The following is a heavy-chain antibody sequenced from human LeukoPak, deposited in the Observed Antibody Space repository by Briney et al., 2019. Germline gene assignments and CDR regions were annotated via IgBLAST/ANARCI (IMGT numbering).Heavy chain of an antibody. D-gene: IGHD1-26*01. CDR2: IVVGSGNT. Sequence: GASVKVSCKASGFTFTSSAMQWVRQARGQRLEWIGWIVVGSGNTNYAQKFQERVTITRGMSTSTAYMELSSLRSEDTAVYYCAADLQGVGYFDYWGQGTLVTVSS. CDR1: GFTFTSSA. V-gene: IGHV1-58*02. J-gene: IGHJ4*02. CDR3: AADLQGVGYFDY.